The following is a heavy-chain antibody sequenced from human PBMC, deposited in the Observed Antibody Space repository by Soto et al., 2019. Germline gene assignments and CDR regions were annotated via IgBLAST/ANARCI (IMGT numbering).Heavy chain of an antibody. CDR1: GFTFDDYA. CDR2: ISWNGDTM. D-gene: IGHD3-3*01. J-gene: IGHJ6*02. V-gene: IGHV3-9*01. Sequence: VRLSCEASGFTFDDYAMHWVRQAPGKGLEWVSGISWNGDTMVYADSVRGRFTISRDNSKNSVYLQMTSLRREDTAIYYCAKDSGRYDCDALSVCGQGTTVTVSS. CDR3: AKDSGRYDCDALSV.